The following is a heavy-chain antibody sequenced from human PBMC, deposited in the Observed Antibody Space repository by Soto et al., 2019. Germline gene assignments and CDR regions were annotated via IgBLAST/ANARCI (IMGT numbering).Heavy chain of an antibody. CDR1: GFTVSSNY. V-gene: IGHV3-66*01. CDR2: IYSGGST. CDR3: ARIAITIVRGGEDY. J-gene: IGHJ4*02. D-gene: IGHD3-10*01. Sequence: EVQLVESGGGLVQPGGSLRLSCAASGFTVSSNYMSWVRQAPGKGLEWVSVIYSGGSTYYADSVKGRFTISRDNSKNTLYLQMNSLRAADTAVYYCARIAITIVRGGEDYWGQGTLVTVSS.